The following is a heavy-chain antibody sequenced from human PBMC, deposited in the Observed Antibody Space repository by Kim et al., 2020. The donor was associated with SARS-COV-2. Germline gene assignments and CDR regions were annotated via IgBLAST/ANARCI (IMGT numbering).Heavy chain of an antibody. CDR1: GGSISSYY. Sequence: SETLSLTCTVSGGSISSYYWSWIRQPPGKGLEWIGYIYYSGSTNYNPSLKSRVTISVDTSKNQFSLKLSSVTAADTAVYYCARDGSVGYGSELWGQGTLVTVSS. J-gene: IGHJ4*02. D-gene: IGHD3-10*01. CDR2: IYYSGST. CDR3: ARDGSVGYGSEL. V-gene: IGHV4-59*13.